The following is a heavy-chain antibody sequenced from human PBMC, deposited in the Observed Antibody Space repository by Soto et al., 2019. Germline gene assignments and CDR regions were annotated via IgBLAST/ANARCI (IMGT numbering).Heavy chain of an antibody. CDR1: GYTFTGYY. CDR2: INPNSGGT. CDR3: ARVVAVAGTWTD. J-gene: IGHJ4*01. D-gene: IGHD6-19*01. V-gene: IGHV1-2*02. Sequence: ASVKVSCKASGYTFTGYYMHWVRQAPGQGLEWMGWINPNSGGTNYAQKLQGRVTMTRDMSISTAYMELSRLRYDDTAVYYCARVVAVAGTWTDWGHGTQVTVSS.